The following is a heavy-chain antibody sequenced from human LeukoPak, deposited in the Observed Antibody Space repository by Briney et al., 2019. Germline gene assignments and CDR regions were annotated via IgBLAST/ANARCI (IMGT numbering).Heavy chain of an antibody. Sequence: GGSLRLSCAASGFTFSDYYMSWIRQAPGKGLEWASYISSSGSTIYYADSVKGRFTISRDNAKNSLYLQMNSLRAEDTAVYYCASADIGYCSSTSCPGGYWGQGTLVIVSS. CDR1: GFTFSDYY. D-gene: IGHD2-2*01. J-gene: IGHJ4*02. CDR3: ASADIGYCSSTSCPGGY. CDR2: ISSSGSTI. V-gene: IGHV3-11*04.